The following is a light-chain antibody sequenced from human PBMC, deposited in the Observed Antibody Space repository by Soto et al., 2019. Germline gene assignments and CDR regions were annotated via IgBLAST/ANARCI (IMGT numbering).Light chain of an antibody. CDR2: DVS. Sequence: HSALTQPRSVSRSPGQSVTISCTGTRIDVGGYDYVSWYQQHPGKASKLMIYDVSKRPSGVPDRFSGSKSGNTASLSISGLQAEDEADYYCCSYAGIYTPFGGGTKVTVL. CDR1: RIDVGGYDY. V-gene: IGLV2-11*01. CDR3: CSYAGIYTP. J-gene: IGLJ2*01.